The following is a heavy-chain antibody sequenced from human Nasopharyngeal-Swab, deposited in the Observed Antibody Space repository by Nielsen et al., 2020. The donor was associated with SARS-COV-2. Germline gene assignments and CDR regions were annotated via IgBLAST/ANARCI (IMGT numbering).Heavy chain of an antibody. CDR1: GFTFSSYE. J-gene: IGHJ3*02. Sequence: GGSLRLSCAASGFTFSSYEMNWVRQAPGKGLEWVSYISTSGATIHYADSVRGRFTISRDNAKKSLYLQMNSLRAEDTAVYYCARGYDFRSGSNAFDIWGQGTMVTVSS. CDR3: ARGYDFRSGSNAFDI. CDR2: ISTSGATI. V-gene: IGHV3-48*03. D-gene: IGHD3-3*01.